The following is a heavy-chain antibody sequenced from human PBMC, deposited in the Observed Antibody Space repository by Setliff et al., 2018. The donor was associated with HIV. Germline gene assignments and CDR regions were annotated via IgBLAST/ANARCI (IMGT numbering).Heavy chain of an antibody. CDR3: AKDWGGSSDHFDY. CDR2: ISPNSGGT. J-gene: IGHJ4*02. Sequence: ASVKVSCKASGYTFIDHYIHWVRRAPGQGLEWMGCISPNSGGTKYAQKFQDRVAMTRDMSSSTAYLDLSSLRPDDTAVYYCAKDWGGSSDHFDYWAREPWSPLL. V-gene: IGHV1-2*02. D-gene: IGHD2-21*01. CDR1: GYTFIDHY.